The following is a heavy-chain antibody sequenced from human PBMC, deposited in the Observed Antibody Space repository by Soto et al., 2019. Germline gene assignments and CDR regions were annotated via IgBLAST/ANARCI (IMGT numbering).Heavy chain of an antibody. V-gene: IGHV3-11*01. D-gene: IGHD5-12*01. CDR1: GFTFSDYY. Sequence: QVQLVESGGGLVKPAGSLRLSCAASGFTFSDYYMRWIRQAPGKGLEWVSHISGTGNTVYYADSVKGRFTISRDNAKNSLYLQMNSLRAEDTAVYYCARPADGYTVDYWGQGTLVTVSS. CDR2: ISGTGNTV. CDR3: ARPADGYTVDY. J-gene: IGHJ4*02.